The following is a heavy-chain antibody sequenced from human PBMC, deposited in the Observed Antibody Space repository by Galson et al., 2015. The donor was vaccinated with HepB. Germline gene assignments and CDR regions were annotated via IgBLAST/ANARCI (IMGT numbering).Heavy chain of an antibody. CDR1: GYTFTSYG. CDR2: ISAYNGNT. CDR3: ARDIMLDTAMVYYYYYGMDV. V-gene: IGHV1-18*01. D-gene: IGHD5-18*01. J-gene: IGHJ6*02. Sequence: SVKVSCRASGYTFTSYGISWVRQAPGQGLEWMGWISAYNGNTNYAQKLQGRVTMTTDTSTSTAYMELRSLRSDDTAVYYCARDIMLDTAMVYYYYYGMDVWGQGTTVTVSS.